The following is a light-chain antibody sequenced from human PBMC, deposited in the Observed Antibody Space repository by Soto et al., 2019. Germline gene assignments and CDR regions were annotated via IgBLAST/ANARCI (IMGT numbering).Light chain of an antibody. CDR3: QQYNNWPRT. Sequence: EIVMTQSPATLSVSPGERATLSCRASQSVSGNLAWYQQKPGQAPRLLIYGASTRDTGIPSRFSGSGSGTDFTLTISSLQSEDFAFYYCQQYNNWPRTFGQGTKVEIK. CDR1: QSVSGN. J-gene: IGKJ1*01. CDR2: GAS. V-gene: IGKV3-15*01.